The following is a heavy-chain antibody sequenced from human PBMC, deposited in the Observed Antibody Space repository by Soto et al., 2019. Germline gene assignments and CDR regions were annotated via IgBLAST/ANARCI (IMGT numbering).Heavy chain of an antibody. CDR1: GFTFRSYG. CDR3: ARDRLVPYGYGMDV. D-gene: IGHD2-2*01. V-gene: IGHV3-33*01. CDR2: IWFDGSKK. J-gene: IGHJ6*02. Sequence: VGSLRLSCAASGFTFRSYGIHWVRQAPGKGLEWVALIWFDGSKKYYVDSVKGRFAVSRDNSKNTLYLQMNSLRVEDTAVYYCARDRLVPYGYGMDVWGQGTTVTVSS.